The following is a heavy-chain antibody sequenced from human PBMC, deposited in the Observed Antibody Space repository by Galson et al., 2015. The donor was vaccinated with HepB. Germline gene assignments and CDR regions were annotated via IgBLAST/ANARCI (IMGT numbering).Heavy chain of an antibody. D-gene: IGHD3-22*01. Sequence: SLRLSCAASGFTFSSYAMSWVRQAPGKGLEWVSAISGSGGSTYYADSVKGRFTISRDNAKNSLYLQMNSLRAEDTAVYYCAAYSSGYYTLTVAFEIWGQGTMVTVSS. CDR2: ISGSGGST. J-gene: IGHJ3*02. CDR1: GFTFSSYA. V-gene: IGHV3-23*01. CDR3: AAYSSGYYTLTVAFEI.